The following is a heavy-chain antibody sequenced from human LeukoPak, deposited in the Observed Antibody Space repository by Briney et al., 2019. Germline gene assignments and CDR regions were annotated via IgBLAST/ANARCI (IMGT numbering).Heavy chain of an antibody. CDR3: ARGSNYDYVWGNYRPKKTIDY. Sequence: PSETLSLTCAVYGGSFSGYYWSWIRQPPGKGLEWIGEINHSGSTNYNPSLKSRVTISVDTSKNQFSLKLSSVTAADTAVYYCARGSNYDYVWGNYRPKKTIDYWGQGTLVTVSS. J-gene: IGHJ4*02. D-gene: IGHD3-16*02. CDR1: GGSFSGYY. V-gene: IGHV4-34*01. CDR2: INHSGST.